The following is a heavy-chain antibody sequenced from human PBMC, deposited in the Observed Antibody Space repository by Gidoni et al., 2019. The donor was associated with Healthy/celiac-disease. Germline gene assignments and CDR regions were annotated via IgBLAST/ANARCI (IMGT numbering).Heavy chain of an antibody. D-gene: IGHD2-2*02. CDR1: GFTFSSYA. CDR2: ISYDGSNK. J-gene: IGHJ4*02. CDR3: ARDLLVVVPAAIRGFDC. Sequence: QVQLVESGGGVVQPGRSLRLSCAASGFTFSSYALHWVRQAPGKGLEWVAVISYDGSNKYYADSVKGRFTISRDNSKNTLYLQMNSLRAEDTAVYYCARDLLVVVPAAIRGFDCWGQGTLVTVSS. V-gene: IGHV3-30-3*01.